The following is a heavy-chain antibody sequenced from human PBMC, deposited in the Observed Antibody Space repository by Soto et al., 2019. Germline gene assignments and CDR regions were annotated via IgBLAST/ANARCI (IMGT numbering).Heavy chain of an antibody. CDR1: GDPFSSHA. J-gene: IGHJ6*02. CDR2: IIPFFKAT. CDR3: ARDVPLNYYDGTFSYYAMDG. V-gene: IGHV1-69*13. Sequence: VASVKVSCKASGDPFSSHAISWVRQAPGQGLEWMGGIIPFFKATNYAQKFQGRVTITPDDSTSTAYMDLYSLRYEDTAVYYCARDVPLNYYDGTFSYYAMDGWGQGTTVTVSS. D-gene: IGHD3-16*01.